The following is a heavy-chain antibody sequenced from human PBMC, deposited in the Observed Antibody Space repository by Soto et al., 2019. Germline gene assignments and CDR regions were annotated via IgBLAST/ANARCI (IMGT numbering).Heavy chain of an antibody. CDR2: IIPILGTA. CDR3: ARKGSMVGHFDY. Sequence: QVQLVQSGAEVTKPGSSVKVSCKASGGTFSSYAISWVQPAHGQGLEWMGGIIPILGTAHYAQKFQCRVTITAEDTTSTAYMELSSLRTEDTAVDDCARKGSMVGHFDYWGQGTMVTVSS. J-gene: IGHJ4*02. D-gene: IGHD3-10*01. CDR1: GGTFSSYA. V-gene: IGHV1-69*01.